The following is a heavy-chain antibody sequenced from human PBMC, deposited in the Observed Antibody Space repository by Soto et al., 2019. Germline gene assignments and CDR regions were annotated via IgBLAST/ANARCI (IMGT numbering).Heavy chain of an antibody. CDR3: ARGGYYDSSGAPNYYYSGMNV. CDR2: ISAYDGNT. CDR1: GYTFTSYG. Sequence: QVQLVQSGAEVKKPGASVKVSCKASGYTFTSYGISWVRQAPGQGLEWRGWISAYDGNTNYAQSLHGRAFMTTDTTARTAYMVVRSLRSDDTAVYYCARGGYYDSSGAPNYYYSGMNVWGQGTKVTVSS. J-gene: IGHJ6*02. V-gene: IGHV1-18*01. D-gene: IGHD3-22*01.